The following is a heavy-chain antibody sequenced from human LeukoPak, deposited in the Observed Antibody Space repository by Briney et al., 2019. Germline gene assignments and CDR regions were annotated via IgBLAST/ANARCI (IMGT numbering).Heavy chain of an antibody. V-gene: IGHV3-7*01. J-gene: IGHJ3*02. D-gene: IGHD6-19*01. Sequence: GGSLRLSCAASGFTFSSYWMSWVRQAPGKGLEWVANIKQGGSDKNYVDSVKGRFTISRDNAKNSMYLQMNSLRAEDTAVYYCARISVAGTPLDAFDIWGQGTMVTVSS. CDR1: GFTFSSYW. CDR2: IKQGGSDK. CDR3: ARISVAGTPLDAFDI.